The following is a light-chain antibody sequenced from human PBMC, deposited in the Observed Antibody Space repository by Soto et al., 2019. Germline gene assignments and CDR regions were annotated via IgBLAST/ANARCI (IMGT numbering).Light chain of an antibody. CDR1: QSISSW. CDR3: QHHGT. J-gene: IGKJ1*01. CDR2: DAS. V-gene: IGKV1-5*01. Sequence: DIQMTQSPSTLSASVGDRVTITCRASQSISSWLAWYQQKPGKAPKLLFYDASSLESGVPSRFSGSGSGTEFTLTISSLQPDDFATYYCQHHGTFGQGTKVEIK.